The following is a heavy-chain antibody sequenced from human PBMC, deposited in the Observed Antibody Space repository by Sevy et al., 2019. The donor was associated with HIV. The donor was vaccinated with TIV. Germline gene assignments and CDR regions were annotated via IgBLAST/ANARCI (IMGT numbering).Heavy chain of an antibody. V-gene: IGHV3-21*01. CDR3: ARLAAAGYFDY. CDR2: ISSSSYI. CDR1: GFTFSSYS. Sequence: GGSLRLSCAASGFTFSSYSMNWVRQAPGKGLEWVSSISSSSYIYYADSVKGRFTISRDNAKNSLYLQMNSLRAEDTAVYYCARLAAAGYFDYWGQGTLVTVSS. D-gene: IGHD6-13*01. J-gene: IGHJ4*02.